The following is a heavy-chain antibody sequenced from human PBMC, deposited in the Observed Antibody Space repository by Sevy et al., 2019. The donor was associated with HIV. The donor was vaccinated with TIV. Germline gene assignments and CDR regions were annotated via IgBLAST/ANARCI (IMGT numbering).Heavy chain of an antibody. Sequence: EGSLRLSCAASGFTFSNYAVHWVRQAPGKGLEWVALISHDGIDKQYADSVKGRFTISRDDSKNTLYLQMSSLRAEDTAVYYCARDLPHLLPWELSRGSDYWGPGTLVTVSS. CDR3: ARDLPHLLPWELSRGSDY. D-gene: IGHD3-16*02. V-gene: IGHV3-30*04. CDR2: ISHDGIDK. J-gene: IGHJ4*02. CDR1: GFTFSNYA.